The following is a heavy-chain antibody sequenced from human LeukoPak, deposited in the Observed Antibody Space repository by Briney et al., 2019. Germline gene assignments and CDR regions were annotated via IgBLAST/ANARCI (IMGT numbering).Heavy chain of an antibody. CDR3: ARDVFCSGNSCLRDAFDI. CDR1: GGTFSSYG. Sequence: SVKVSCKASGGTFSSYGISWVRQAPGQGLEWMGGIIPIFGTANYAQEFQGRVTITADKSTSTAYMELRSLKSDDTAVYYCARDVFCSGNSCLRDAFDIWGQGTKVTVSS. V-gene: IGHV1-69*06. D-gene: IGHD2-15*01. J-gene: IGHJ3*02. CDR2: IIPIFGTA.